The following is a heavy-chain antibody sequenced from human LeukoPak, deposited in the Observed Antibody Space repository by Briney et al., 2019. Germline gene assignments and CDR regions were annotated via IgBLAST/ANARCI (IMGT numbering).Heavy chain of an antibody. CDR2: INHSGST. V-gene: IGHV4-34*01. CDR3: ARGNRVTMVRGVMSYGMDV. D-gene: IGHD3-10*01. CDR1: GGSFSGYY. J-gene: IGHJ6*02. Sequence: SETLSLTCAVYGGSFSGYYWSWIRQPPGKGLEWIGEINHSGSTNYNPSLKSRVTISVDTSKNQFSLKLSSVTAADTAVYYCARGNRVTMVRGVMSYGMDVWGQGTTVTVSS.